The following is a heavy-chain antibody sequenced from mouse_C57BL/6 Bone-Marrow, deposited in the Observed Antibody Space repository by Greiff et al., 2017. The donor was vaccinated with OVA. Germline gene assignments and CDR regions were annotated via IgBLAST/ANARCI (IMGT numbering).Heavy chain of an antibody. V-gene: IGHV10-1*01. D-gene: IGHD2-4*01. CDR1: GFSFNTYA. CDR3: VRWHYDYDRYDAMDY. CDR2: LRSKSNNYAT. Sequence: EVKLLESGGGLVQPKGSLKLSCAASGFSFNTYAMHWVRQAPGQGLEWVARLRSKSNNYATYYADSVKDRFTISRDDAESMLYLQMNNLKTEDTAMYYCVRWHYDYDRYDAMDYWGQGTSVTVSS. J-gene: IGHJ4*01.